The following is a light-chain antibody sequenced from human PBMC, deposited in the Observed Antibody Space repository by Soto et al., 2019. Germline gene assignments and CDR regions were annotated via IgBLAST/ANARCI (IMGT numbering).Light chain of an antibody. CDR1: SSDVGGYNF. CDR2: EVT. J-gene: IGLJ1*01. CDR3: SSYSGTNNYV. V-gene: IGLV2-8*01. Sequence: QPVLTQPPSASGSPGQSVTISCTGTSSDVGGYNFVSWYQQHPGKAPKLIIYEVTKRPSGVPDRFSGSKSGNTASLTVSGLQAEDDANYYCSSYSGTNNYVFGTGTKLTVL.